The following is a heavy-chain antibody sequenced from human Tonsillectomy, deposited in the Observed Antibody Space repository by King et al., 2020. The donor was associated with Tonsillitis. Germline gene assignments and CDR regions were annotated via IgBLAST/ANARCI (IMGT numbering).Heavy chain of an antibody. CDR2: INHSGST. CDR1: GGSFSGYY. CDR3: SGGARYSSTRGWFDP. Sequence: VQLQQWGAGLLKPSETPSLTCAVYGGSFSGYYWSWIRQPPGKGLEWIGEINHSGSTNYNPSLKSRVTVSVDTSKNQFSLKLSSVTAADTAVYYCSGGARYSSTRGWFDPWGQGTLVTVSS. V-gene: IGHV4-34*01. J-gene: IGHJ5*02. D-gene: IGHD6-13*01.